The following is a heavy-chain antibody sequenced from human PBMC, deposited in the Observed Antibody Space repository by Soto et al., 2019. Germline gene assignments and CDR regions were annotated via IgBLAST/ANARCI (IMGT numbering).Heavy chain of an antibody. J-gene: IGHJ4*02. V-gene: IGHV1-69*01. CDR2: IVPIYRTA. CDR1: GGTFSSYR. D-gene: IGHD6-13*01. Sequence: QVQLVQSGAEVKKPGSSVKVSCKASGGTFSSYRINWVRQAPGQGLEWVGGIVPIYRTADYAQKFQGRVTFTADESARTSYMELRSLKSQDTAVYYCVRDSGAKLSSSWGQGTLVTVSS. CDR3: VRDSGAKLSSS.